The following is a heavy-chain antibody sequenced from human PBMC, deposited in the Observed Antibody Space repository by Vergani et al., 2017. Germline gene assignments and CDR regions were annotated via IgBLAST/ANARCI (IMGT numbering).Heavy chain of an antibody. CDR1: GFTFSSYA. CDR2: ISYDGSNK. CDR3: ARGQYSSSWYYYYYYYMDV. V-gene: IGHV3-30-3*01. Sequence: QVQLVESGGGVVQPGRSLRLSCAASGFTFSSYAMHWVRQAPGKGLEWVAVISYDGSNKYYADSVKGRFTISRDNSKNTLYLQMNSLRAEDTAVYYCARGQYSSSWYYYYYYYMDVWGKGTTVTVSS. J-gene: IGHJ6*03. D-gene: IGHD6-13*01.